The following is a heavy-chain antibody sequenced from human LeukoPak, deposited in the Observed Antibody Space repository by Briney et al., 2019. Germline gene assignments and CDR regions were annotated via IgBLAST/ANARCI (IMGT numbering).Heavy chain of an antibody. D-gene: IGHD1-14*01. CDR3: ARDAAPYPPEDAEYFQH. J-gene: IGHJ1*01. CDR2: ISYDGSNK. V-gene: IGHV3-30-3*01. Sequence: GGSLRLSCAASGFTFSSYAMHWVRQAPGKGLEWVAVISYDGSNKYYADSVKGRFTISRDNSKNTLYLQMNSLRAEDTAVYYCARDAAPYPPEDAEYFQHWGQGTLSPSPQ. CDR1: GFTFSSYA.